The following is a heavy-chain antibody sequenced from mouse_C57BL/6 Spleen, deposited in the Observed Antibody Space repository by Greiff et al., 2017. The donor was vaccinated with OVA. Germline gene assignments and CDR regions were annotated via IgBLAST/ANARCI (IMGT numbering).Heavy chain of an antibody. CDR2: ISYDGSN. D-gene: IGHD2-4*01. J-gene: IGHJ3*01. Sequence: EVKLVESGPGLVKPSQSLSLTCSVTGYSITSGYYWNWIRQFPGNKLEWMGYISYDGSNNYNPSLKNRISITRDTSKNQFFLKLNSVTTEDTATYYCARLYDYDAWFAYWGQGTLVTVSA. CDR3: ARLYDYDAWFAY. V-gene: IGHV3-6*01. CDR1: GYSITSGYY.